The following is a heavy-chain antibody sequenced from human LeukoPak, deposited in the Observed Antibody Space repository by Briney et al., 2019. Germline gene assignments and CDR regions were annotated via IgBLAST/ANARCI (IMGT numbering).Heavy chain of an antibody. Sequence: GGSLRLSCAASGFTFSCDSMNWVRQAPGKGLEWVSSISSSSTYIYYADSVKGRFTISRDNAKNSLFLHMNSLRAEDTAVYYCAGDYGDPAYSYGLAYFDSWGQGTLVTVSS. CDR3: AGDYGDPAYSYGLAYFDS. D-gene: IGHD5-18*01. CDR2: ISSSSTYI. V-gene: IGHV3-21*01. J-gene: IGHJ4*02. CDR1: GFTFSCDS.